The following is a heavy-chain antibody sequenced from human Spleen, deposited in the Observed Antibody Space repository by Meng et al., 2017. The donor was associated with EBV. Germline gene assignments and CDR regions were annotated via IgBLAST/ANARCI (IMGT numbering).Heavy chain of an antibody. V-gene: IGHV1-18*01. CDR2: ISGDNGKT. J-gene: IGHJ4*02. Sequence: VRLVRCGAGVSKPGVWCKASCKAQAYTFTRDGISWVRQAPGQGMEWMGWISGDNGKTKYAKKIQGRVAMTTDTSTSTAYMELRSLRSDDTAVYYCARDSPGRGGDADYWGQGTLVTVSS. CDR1: AYTFTRDG. CDR3: ARDSPGRGGDADY. D-gene: IGHD2-21*02.